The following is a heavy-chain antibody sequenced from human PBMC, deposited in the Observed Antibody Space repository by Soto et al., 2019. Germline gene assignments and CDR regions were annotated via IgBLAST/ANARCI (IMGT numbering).Heavy chain of an antibody. CDR3: AKDQLSSGCYDDYYYGRNV. D-gene: IGHD6-19*01. CDR2: ITGNGGST. Sequence: LRLSCAASGFRFSTYAMIWVRQAPGKGLEWVSAITGNGGSTFYADPVKGRFTISRDNSRNTLYLQMNSLRAEDTAVYYCAKDQLSSGCYDDYYYGRNVYSERTTVTVS. J-gene: IGHJ6*02. CDR1: GFRFSTYA. V-gene: IGHV3-23*01.